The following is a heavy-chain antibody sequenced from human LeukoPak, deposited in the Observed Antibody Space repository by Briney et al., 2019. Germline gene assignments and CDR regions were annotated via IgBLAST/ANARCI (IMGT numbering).Heavy chain of an antibody. CDR1: GYTFTSYY. D-gene: IGHD3-9*01. V-gene: IGHV1-46*01. Sequence: ASVKVSCKASGYTFTSYYMHWVRQAPGQGLEWMGIISPSGGSTSYAQKFQGRVIMTRDTSTSTVYTELSSLRSEDTAVYYCARDHGAASSYFHFDYWGQGTLVTVSS. J-gene: IGHJ4*02. CDR3: ARDHGAASSYFHFDY. CDR2: ISPSGGST.